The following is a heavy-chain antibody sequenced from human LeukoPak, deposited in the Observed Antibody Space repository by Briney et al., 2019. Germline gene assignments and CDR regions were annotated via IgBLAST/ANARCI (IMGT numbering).Heavy chain of an antibody. D-gene: IGHD6-13*01. V-gene: IGHV4-39*07. CDR3: ARDGRQQLVQEHYYYYYMDV. CDR2: IYYSGST. J-gene: IGHJ6*03. Sequence: PSETLSLTCTVSGGSISSSSYYWGWIRQPPGKGLEWIGSIYYSGSTYYNPSLKSRVTMSVDTSKNQFSLKLRSVTAADTAVYYCARDGRQQLVQEHYYYYYMDVWGKGTTVTVSS. CDR1: GGSISSSSYY.